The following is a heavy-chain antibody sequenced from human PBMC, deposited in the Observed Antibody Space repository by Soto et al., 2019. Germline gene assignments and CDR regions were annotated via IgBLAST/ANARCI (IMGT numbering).Heavy chain of an antibody. CDR3: ARDAPRDYYYYDGMDV. V-gene: IGHV3-7*04. Sequence: EVQLVESGGGLVQPGGSLRLSCAASGFTFRSYWMSWVRQAPGKGLEWVANIKQDGSEKYYVDSVKGRFTISRDNAKHPLDLQMNSLRAEDTAVYSCARDAPRDYYYYDGMDVWGQGTTVTVSS. CDR1: GFTFRSYW. J-gene: IGHJ6*02. CDR2: IKQDGSEK.